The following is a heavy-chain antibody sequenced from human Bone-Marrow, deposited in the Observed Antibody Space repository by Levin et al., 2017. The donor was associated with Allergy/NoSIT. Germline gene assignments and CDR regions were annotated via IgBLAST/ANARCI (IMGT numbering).Heavy chain of an antibody. CDR3: ARSGTDYDFWSASVIDYGMDV. J-gene: IGHJ6*02. CDR1: GFSFSSYW. D-gene: IGHD3-3*01. CDR2: IKHDGSVK. Sequence: PGGSLRLSCVASGFSFSSYWMSWVRQAPGKGLEWVANIKHDGSVKYSVDSVKGRFTISRDNARNSLFLQMNSLRAEDTAVYYCARSGTDYDFWSASVIDYGMDVWGQGTTVTVSS. V-gene: IGHV3-7*01.